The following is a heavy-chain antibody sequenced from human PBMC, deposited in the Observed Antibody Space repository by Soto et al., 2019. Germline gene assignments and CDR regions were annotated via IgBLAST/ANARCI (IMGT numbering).Heavy chain of an antibody. Sequence: QVQLVQSGAEVKKPGASVKVSCKASGYTFTSYGISWVRQAPGQGHEWMGWISAYNGNTNYAQKLQGRVIMTRDTSTSTAYMELRSLRSDDTAVYYCARDHGSGKNLGRWEDYWGQGTLVTVSS. J-gene: IGHJ4*02. V-gene: IGHV1-18*01. CDR3: ARDHGSGKNLGRWEDY. D-gene: IGHD3-10*01. CDR1: GYTFTSYG. CDR2: ISAYNGNT.